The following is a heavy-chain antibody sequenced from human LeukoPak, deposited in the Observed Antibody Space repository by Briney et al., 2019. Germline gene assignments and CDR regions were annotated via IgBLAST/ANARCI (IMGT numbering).Heavy chain of an antibody. D-gene: IGHD6-13*01. V-gene: IGHV3-21*01. CDR3: AKGSSAAGSYYYMDV. Sequence: NAGGSLRLSCAASGFTFSSYSMNWVRQAPGKGLEWVSSISSSSSYIYYADSVKGRFTISRDNAKNSLYLQMNSLRAEDTAVYYCAKGSSAAGSYYYMDVWGKGTTVTVSS. CDR2: ISSSSSYI. CDR1: GFTFSSYS. J-gene: IGHJ6*03.